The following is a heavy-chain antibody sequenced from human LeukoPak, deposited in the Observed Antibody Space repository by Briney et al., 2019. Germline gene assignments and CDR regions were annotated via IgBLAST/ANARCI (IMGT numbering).Heavy chain of an antibody. J-gene: IGHJ4*02. V-gene: IGHV4-34*01. CDR1: GGSFSGYY. Sequence: PSETLSLTCAVYGGSFSGYYWSWIRQPPGRGLEWIGEINHSGSTNYNPSLKSRVTISVDTSKNQFSLKLSSVTAADTAVYYCAREGSGGSYPYWGQGTLVTVSS. CDR3: AREGSGGSYPY. D-gene: IGHD2-15*01. CDR2: INHSGST.